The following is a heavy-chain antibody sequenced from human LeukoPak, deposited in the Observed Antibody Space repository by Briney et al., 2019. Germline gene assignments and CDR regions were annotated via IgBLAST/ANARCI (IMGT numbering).Heavy chain of an antibody. D-gene: IGHD2-2*01. Sequence: GGSLRLSCAASGFTFSSYSLNWVRQAPGKGLEWVSYIGSSSSTIYYTDSVKGQFTISRDNSKNTLYLQMNSLRAEDTAVYYCAKDPWSRADSTSCYDHWGLGTLVTVSS. V-gene: IGHV3-48*01. J-gene: IGHJ4*02. CDR3: AKDPWSRADSTSCYDH. CDR2: IGSSSSTI. CDR1: GFTFSSYS.